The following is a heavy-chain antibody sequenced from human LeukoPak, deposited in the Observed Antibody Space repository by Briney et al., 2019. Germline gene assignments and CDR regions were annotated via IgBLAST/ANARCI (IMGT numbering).Heavy chain of an antibody. CDR1: GFTFSSYA. D-gene: IGHD3/OR15-3a*01. V-gene: IGHV3-23*01. CDR3: ARART. Sequence: GGSLRLSCAASGFTFSSYAMHWVRQAPGKGLEWVSVISGSGDNTYYAGSVKGRFTISRDKSKNTVYLQMNSLRAEDTAVYYCARARTWGQGTLVTVSS. J-gene: IGHJ4*02. CDR2: ISGSGDNT.